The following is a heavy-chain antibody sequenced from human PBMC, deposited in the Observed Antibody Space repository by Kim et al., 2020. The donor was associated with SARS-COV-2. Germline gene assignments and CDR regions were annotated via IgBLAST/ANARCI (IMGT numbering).Heavy chain of an antibody. V-gene: IGHV4-39*01. CDR1: GGSISTENYY. CDR2: ISDRGET. J-gene: IGHJ4*02. Sequence: SETLSLTCTVSGGSISTENYYWGWIRQPPGKGLEWMASISDRGETYYHPSLTSRLTISVDTSQNRFSLKVNSVTAADTAVYYCLSYVRVPQWLQLTYWGQGTLVTVSS. CDR3: LSYVRVPQWLQLTY. D-gene: IGHD4-4*01.